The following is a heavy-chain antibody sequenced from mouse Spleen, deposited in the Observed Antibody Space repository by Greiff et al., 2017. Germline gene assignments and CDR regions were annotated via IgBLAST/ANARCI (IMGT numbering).Heavy chain of an antibody. J-gene: IGHJ2*01. Sequence: EVQLVESGGGLVKLGGSLKLSCAASGFTFSSYYMSWVRQTPEKRLEWVATISSGGGSTYYPDSVKGRFTISRDNAKNTLYLQMSSLNSEDTAVYYCAREDFDYWGQGTTLTVSS. CDR2: ISSGGGST. V-gene: IGHV5-12-1*01. CDR3: AREDFDY. CDR1: GFTFSSYY.